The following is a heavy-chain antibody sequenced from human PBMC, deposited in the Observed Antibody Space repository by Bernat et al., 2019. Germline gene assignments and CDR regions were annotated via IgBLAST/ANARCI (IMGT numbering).Heavy chain of an antibody. V-gene: IGHV3-15*07. CDR1: GFSFTNAW. Sequence: EVQLVESGGGLVKPGGSLRLSCAASGFSFTNAWMNWVRQAPGKGLEWVGRIKRKTDGGTTAYSAPVKGRFTISRDESKNTLYLKMNSLKTEDTAVYYCTRRSSSSGWSYFDYWGQGTLVTVSS. D-gene: IGHD6-19*01. J-gene: IGHJ4*02. CDR3: TRRSSSSGWSYFDY. CDR2: IKRKTDGGTT.